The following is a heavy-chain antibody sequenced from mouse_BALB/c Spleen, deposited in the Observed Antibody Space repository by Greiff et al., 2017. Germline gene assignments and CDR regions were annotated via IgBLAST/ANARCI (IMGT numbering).Heavy chain of an antibody. V-gene: IGHV14-3*02. D-gene: IGHD2-12*01. CDR2: IDPANGNT. CDR3: ATASYYKGDY. Sequence: VQLKESGAELVKPGASVKLSCTASGFNIKDTYMHWVKQRPEQGLEWIGRIDPANGNTKYDPKFQGKATITADTSSNTAYLQLSSLTSEDTAVYYCATASYYKGDYWGQGTTLTVSS. CDR1: GFNIKDTY. J-gene: IGHJ2*01.